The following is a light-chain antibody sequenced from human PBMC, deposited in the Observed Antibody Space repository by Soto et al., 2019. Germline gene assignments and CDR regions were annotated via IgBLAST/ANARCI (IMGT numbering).Light chain of an antibody. V-gene: IGKV1-33*01. CDR2: DSL. CDR1: QDIGDS. CDR3: QHYGSLPIT. J-gene: IGKJ5*01. Sequence: DIQMTQSPSSLSASVGARVTISCQASQDIGDSLNWYQQKEGRTPKLLIYDSLHLEPGVPSRFSGSRSGTRFSLTISSMQPEDGATDFCQHYGSLPITFGQGTQL.